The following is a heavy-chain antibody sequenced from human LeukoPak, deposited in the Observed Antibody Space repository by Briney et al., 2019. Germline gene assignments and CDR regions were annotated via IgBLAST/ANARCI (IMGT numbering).Heavy chain of an antibody. D-gene: IGHD1-14*01. J-gene: IGHJ4*02. CDR1: GGTFSTYT. CDR3: ANRVMPRLPTTSITPAYSSDY. Sequence: GASVKVSCKTFGGTFSTYTISWVRQAPGQGLEWVGGIIPILGTTNYAQKFQGRVTITADDSTSTTYMELSSLRSEDTAIYYCANRVMPRLPTTSITPAYSSDYWGQGTLVTVSS. CDR2: IIPILGTT. V-gene: IGHV1-69*16.